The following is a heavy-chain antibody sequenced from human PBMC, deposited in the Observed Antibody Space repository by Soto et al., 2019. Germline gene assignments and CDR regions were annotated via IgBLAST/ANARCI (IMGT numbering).Heavy chain of an antibody. Sequence: PSETLSLTCTVSGGSISSGSYYWGWIRQPPGKGLEWIGSIYYSGSTYYNPSLKSRVTISVDTSKNQFSLKLSSVTAADTAVYYCASFYDILTGYYNDYGMDVWGQGTTVTVSS. J-gene: IGHJ6*02. CDR1: GGSISSGSYY. CDR3: ASFYDILTGYYNDYGMDV. D-gene: IGHD3-9*01. V-gene: IGHV4-39*01. CDR2: IYYSGST.